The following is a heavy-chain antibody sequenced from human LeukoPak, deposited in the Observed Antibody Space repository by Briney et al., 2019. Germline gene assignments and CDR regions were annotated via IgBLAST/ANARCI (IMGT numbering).Heavy chain of an antibody. D-gene: IGHD4-23*01. CDR3: ARGDGGKGGAFDI. CDR2: MTPNRGNT. CDR1: GYTFTRYD. J-gene: IGHJ3*02. Sequence: ASVTVSFKGSGYTFTRYDINWVRQAAGQGREGMGWMTPNRGNTGYAQKFQGRVTMTRNTSISTAYMELSSLRSEDTAVYYCARGDGGKGGAFDIWGQGTMVTVSS. V-gene: IGHV1-8*01.